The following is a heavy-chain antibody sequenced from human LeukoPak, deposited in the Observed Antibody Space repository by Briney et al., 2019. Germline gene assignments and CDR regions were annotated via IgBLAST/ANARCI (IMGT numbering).Heavy chain of an antibody. CDR1: GFTFSSYW. J-gene: IGHJ1*01. CDR2: IKLDGSEK. CDR3: AAHCSSTSCYRWAPRSRGGYHEYFQH. Sequence: GRSLRLSCAASGFTFSSYWMSWVRQAPGKGLEWVANIKLDGSEKYYVDSVKGRFTISRDNAKNSLYLQMNSLRAEDTAVYYCAAHCSSTSCYRWAPRSRGGYHEYFQHWGQSTLVTVSS. V-gene: IGHV3-7*01. D-gene: IGHD2-2*01.